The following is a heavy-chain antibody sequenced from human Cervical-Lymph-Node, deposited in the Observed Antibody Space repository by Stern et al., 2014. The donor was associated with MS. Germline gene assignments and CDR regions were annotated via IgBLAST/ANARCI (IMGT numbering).Heavy chain of an antibody. J-gene: IGHJ4*02. Sequence: VQLAESGAEATKPGASVKVSCKASGYTFNDYHMHWVRQAPGQGPEWMGRIYPKTGDTKYAHKFQGRVTMTRDTSIKTAYMELSGLRSDDTAVYYCARDLGFGNYWGQGTLVTVSS. V-gene: IGHV1-2*06. D-gene: IGHD3-3*01. CDR3: ARDLGFGNY. CDR2: IYPKTGDT. CDR1: GYTFNDYH.